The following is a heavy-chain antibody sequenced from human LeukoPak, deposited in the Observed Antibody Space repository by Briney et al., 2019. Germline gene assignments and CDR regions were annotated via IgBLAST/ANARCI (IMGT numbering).Heavy chain of an antibody. CDR3: AKWANIVATADFDY. CDR1: GFTFSTYG. V-gene: IGHV3-30*18. Sequence: GGSLRLSCAASGFTFSTYGLHWVRQAPGKGLEWVAVISFDDFNIYYADSVKGRFTISRDNAMDTLYLQMDSLTPEDTAVYYCAKWANIVATADFDYWGQGTLITVSS. D-gene: IGHD5-12*01. J-gene: IGHJ4*02. CDR2: ISFDDFNI.